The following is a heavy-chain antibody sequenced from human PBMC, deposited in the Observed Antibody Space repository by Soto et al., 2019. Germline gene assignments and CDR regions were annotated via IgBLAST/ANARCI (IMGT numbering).Heavy chain of an antibody. Sequence: EVQLLESGGGLVQPGRSLRLSCAASGFTFNSYAVSWVRQAPGKGLEWVSAISDIGGTTYYADSVKGRFTISRDNSRNTRYLQMNSLRAEETAVYYCAREYISDGKTLDYWGQGTLVTVSS. CDR1: GFTFNSYA. CDR3: AREYISDGKTLDY. J-gene: IGHJ4*02. CDR2: ISDIGGTT. V-gene: IGHV3-23*01. D-gene: IGHD6-19*01.